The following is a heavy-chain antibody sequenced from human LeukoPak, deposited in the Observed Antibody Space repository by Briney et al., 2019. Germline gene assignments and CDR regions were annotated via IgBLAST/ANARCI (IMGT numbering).Heavy chain of an antibody. D-gene: IGHD3-22*01. CDR2: INAGNGNT. V-gene: IGHV1-3*01. CDR3: ARDVVTFYDDSSGYYY. J-gene: IGHJ4*02. CDR1: GHTFTCYA. Sequence: ASVKVSCKASGHTFTCYAMHWVRQAPGQRLEWTGWINAGNGNTKYSQKFQGRVTITRDTSASTAYMELSSLRSEDTAVYYCARDVVTFYDDSSGYYYWGQGTLVTVSS.